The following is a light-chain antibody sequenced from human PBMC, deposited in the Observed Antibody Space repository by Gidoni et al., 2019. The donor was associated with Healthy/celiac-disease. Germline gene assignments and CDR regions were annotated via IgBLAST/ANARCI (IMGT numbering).Light chain of an antibody. J-gene: IGKJ4*01. V-gene: IGKV3-15*01. CDR3: QQYNNWPLT. Sequence: EIEMTQSPATLSVSPGERATLSCRASQSVSSNLAWYQQKPGQAPRLLIYGASTRATGIPARFSGSGSGKEFTLTISSLQSEDFAVYYCQQYNNWPLTFGGGTKVEIK. CDR2: GAS. CDR1: QSVSSN.